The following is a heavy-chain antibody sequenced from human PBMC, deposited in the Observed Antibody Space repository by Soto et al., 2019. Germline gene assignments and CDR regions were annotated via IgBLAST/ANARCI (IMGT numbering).Heavy chain of an antibody. V-gene: IGHV2-5*02. CDR1: GFSRITTVVG. D-gene: IGHD6-19*01. CDR3: AHNPPQDSGAFDI. Sequence: SGPTLVNPTQALTLTCTFSGFSRITTVVGVGWIRQPPGKALEWLALLYWDDDNRYNPSLKSRLTLTKDTSKSQVVLTLTNVDPADTATYYCAHNPPQDSGAFDIWGQGTMVTVSS. CDR2: LYWDDDN. J-gene: IGHJ3*02.